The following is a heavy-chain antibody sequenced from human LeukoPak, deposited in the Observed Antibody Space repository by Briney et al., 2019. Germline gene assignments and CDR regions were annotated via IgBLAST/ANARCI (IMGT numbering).Heavy chain of an antibody. Sequence: SETLSLTCAVYGGSFSGYDWSWIRQPPGKGLEWIGEINHSGSTNYNPSLKSRVTISVDTSKNQFSLKLSSVTAADTAVYYCARDVSSHGSGRYGMDVWGQGTTVTVSS. V-gene: IGHV4-34*01. J-gene: IGHJ6*02. CDR3: ARDVSSHGSGRYGMDV. D-gene: IGHD3-10*01. CDR1: GGSFSGYD. CDR2: INHSGST.